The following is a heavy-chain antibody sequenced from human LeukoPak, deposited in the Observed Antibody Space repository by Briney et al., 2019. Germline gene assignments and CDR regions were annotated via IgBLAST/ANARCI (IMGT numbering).Heavy chain of an antibody. J-gene: IGHJ4*02. CDR2: IYTSGST. D-gene: IGHD2-15*01. Sequence: PSETLSLTCTVSGGSISSYYWNWIRQPAGKGLEWIGRIYTSGSTNYSPSLNSRVTISVDTSKNQFSLKLSSVTAADTAVYYCARGSCSDGTCYDNRGYFDYWGQGTLVTVSS. CDR3: ARGSCSDGTCYDNRGYFDY. V-gene: IGHV4-4*07. CDR1: GGSISSYY.